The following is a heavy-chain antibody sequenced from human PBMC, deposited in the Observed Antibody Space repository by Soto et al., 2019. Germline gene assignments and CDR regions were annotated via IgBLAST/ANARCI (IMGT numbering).Heavy chain of an antibody. V-gene: IGHV1-46*01. CDR3: AADLRFGELFYPQVII. J-gene: IGHJ4*02. D-gene: IGHD3-10*01. Sequence: GASVKVSCKASGYTFSSYYMNWVRQAPGQGLEWLGIINPSGGETIYAQKFQGRVTMTEDTSTDTAYMELSSLRSEDTAVYYCAADLRFGELFYPQVIIWGQGTLVTVSS. CDR2: INPSGGET. CDR1: GYTFSSYY.